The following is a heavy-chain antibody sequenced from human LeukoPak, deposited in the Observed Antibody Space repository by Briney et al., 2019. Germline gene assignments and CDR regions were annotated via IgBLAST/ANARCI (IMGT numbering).Heavy chain of an antibody. V-gene: IGHV3-30-3*01. CDR1: GFTFSSYA. CDR3: ARACIVGATISAFDI. Sequence: GGSLRLSCAASGFTFSSYAMHWVRQAPGKGLEWVAVISYDGSNKYYADSVKGRFTISRDNSKNTLYLQMNSLRAEDTAVYYCARACIVGATISAFDIWGQGTMVTVSS. J-gene: IGHJ3*02. CDR2: ISYDGSNK. D-gene: IGHD1-26*01.